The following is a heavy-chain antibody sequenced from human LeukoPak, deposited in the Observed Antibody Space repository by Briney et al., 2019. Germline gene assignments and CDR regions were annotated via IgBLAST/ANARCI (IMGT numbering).Heavy chain of an antibody. CDR3: ARIISRFLWFDP. D-gene: IGHD3-3*01. Sequence: SETLSLTCTVSGGSISSGDYYWSWIRQPPGKGLEWIGYIYYSGGTYYNPSLKSRVTISVDTSKNQFSLKLSSVTAADTAVYYCARIISRFLWFDPWGQGTLVTVSS. CDR1: GGSISSGDYY. CDR2: IYYSGGT. J-gene: IGHJ5*02. V-gene: IGHV4-30-4*01.